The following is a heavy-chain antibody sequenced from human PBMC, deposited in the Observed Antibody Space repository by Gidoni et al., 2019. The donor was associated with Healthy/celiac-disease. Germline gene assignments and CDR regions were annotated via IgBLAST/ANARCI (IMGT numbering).Heavy chain of an antibody. CDR1: GFTFDDYT. D-gene: IGHD4-17*01. J-gene: IGHJ5*02. V-gene: IGHV3-43*01. CDR3: AKEYGDYENWFDP. Sequence: EVQLVESGGVVVQPGGSLRLSCAASGFTFDDYTMHWVRKAPGKGLEWVSLISWDGGSTYYADSGKGRFTISRDNSKNSLYLQMNSLRTEDTALYYCAKEYGDYENWFDPWGQGTLVTVSS. CDR2: ISWDGGST.